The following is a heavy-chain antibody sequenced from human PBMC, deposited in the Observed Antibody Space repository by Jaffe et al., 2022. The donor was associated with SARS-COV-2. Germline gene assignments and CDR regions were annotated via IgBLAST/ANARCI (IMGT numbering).Heavy chain of an antibody. CDR3: AKDIRFFGASLEYYMDV. J-gene: IGHJ6*03. V-gene: IGHV3-23*04. Sequence: EGQLEESGGDLIQPGGSLRLSCAASGLSFSTYAMTWVRQAPGKGLEWVSSISSVGDATYYADAVKGRFTLSRDNSKNTLYLQMNSLKVDDTAIYYCAKDIRFFGASLEYYMDVWGKGTTVTVSS. CDR1: GLSFSTYA. D-gene: IGHD3-3*01. CDR2: ISSVGDAT.